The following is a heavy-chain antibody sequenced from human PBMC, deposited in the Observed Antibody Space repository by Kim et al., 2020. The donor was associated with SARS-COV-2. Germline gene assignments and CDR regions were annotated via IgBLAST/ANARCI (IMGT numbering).Heavy chain of an antibody. V-gene: IGHV3-66*01. CDR3: ARGGHSSSWFDY. CDR2: IYGGGST. CDR1: GFTVSSNY. D-gene: IGHD6-13*01. J-gene: IGHJ5*01. Sequence: GGSLRLSCAASGFTVSSNYMSWVRQAPGKGLEWVSVIYGGGSTYYADSVKGRFTISRDNSKNTVYLQMNNVRVEDTAVYYCARGGHSSSWFDYWGQGSLVTVSS.